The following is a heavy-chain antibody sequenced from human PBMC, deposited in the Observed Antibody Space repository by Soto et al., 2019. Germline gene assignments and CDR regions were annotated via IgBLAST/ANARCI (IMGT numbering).Heavy chain of an antibody. CDR1: GFTFSSYG. V-gene: IGHV3-30*18. CDR3: AKVIQSYGPYYYYYYGMDV. J-gene: IGHJ6*02. D-gene: IGHD3-10*01. CDR2: ISYDGSNK. Sequence: QVQLVESGGGVVQPGRSLRLSCAASGFTFSSYGMHWVRQAPGKGLEWVAVISYDGSNKYYADSVKGRFTISRDNSKNTLYLQMNSLRAEDTAVYYCAKVIQSYGPYYYYYYGMDVWGQGTTVTVSS.